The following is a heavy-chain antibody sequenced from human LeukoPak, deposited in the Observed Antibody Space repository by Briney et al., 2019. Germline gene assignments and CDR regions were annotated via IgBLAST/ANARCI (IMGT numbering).Heavy chain of an antibody. CDR3: ARDVWGSGWYYYYGMDV. V-gene: IGHV1-69*05. D-gene: IGHD3-16*01. Sequence: GASVKVSCKASGGTFSSYAISWVRQAPGQGLEWMGGIIPIFGTANYAQKFQGRVTITTDESTSTAYMELSSLRSEDTAVYYCARDVWGSGWYYYYGMDVWGQGTTVTVSS. CDR1: GGTFSSYA. J-gene: IGHJ6*02. CDR2: IIPIFGTA.